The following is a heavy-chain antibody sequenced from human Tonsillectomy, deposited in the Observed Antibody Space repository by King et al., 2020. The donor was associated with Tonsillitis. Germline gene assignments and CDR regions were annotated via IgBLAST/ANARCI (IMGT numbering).Heavy chain of an antibody. Sequence: QLQESGPGLVKPSQTLSLTCTVSGGSISSGDYYWSWIRQHPGKGLEWIGYIYYSGSTYYNPSLKSRVTISVDTSKNQFFLNLSSVTAADTAVYYCAREDHEVRKSIDYWGQGTLVTVSS. D-gene: IGHD3-10*01. CDR2: IYYSGST. J-gene: IGHJ4*02. CDR3: AREDHEVRKSIDY. CDR1: GGSISSGDYY. V-gene: IGHV4-31*03.